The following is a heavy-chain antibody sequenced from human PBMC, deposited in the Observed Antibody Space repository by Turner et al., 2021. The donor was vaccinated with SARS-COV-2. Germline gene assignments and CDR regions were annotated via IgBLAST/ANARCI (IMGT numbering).Heavy chain of an antibody. Sequence: LQLQESGPGLVKPSETLSLSCTVSGGSISSSYYYWGWIRQPPGKGLEWIGSIYYSGSTYYNPSLKSRVTISVDTSKNQFSLKLTSVTAADTALYYCARHGPTSTTNAFDPWGQGTLVTVSS. J-gene: IGHJ5*02. CDR2: IYYSGST. CDR1: GGSISSSYYY. CDR3: ARHGPTSTTNAFDP. D-gene: IGHD4-17*01. V-gene: IGHV4-39*01.